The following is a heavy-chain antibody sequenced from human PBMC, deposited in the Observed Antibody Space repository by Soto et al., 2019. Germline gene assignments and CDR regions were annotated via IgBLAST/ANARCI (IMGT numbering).Heavy chain of an antibody. V-gene: IGHV4-59*01. Sequence: QVQLQESGPGLVKPSETLSLTCTVSGDSISNYYWSWIRQPPGKGLEWIGYIYYSGSTNYNPSLKTRVTISIDTSKNQFSLKLSSVTAADTAVYFCARLGWKNAIFGVVTLFDCWGQGILVTVSS. CDR3: ARLGWKNAIFGVVTLFDC. CDR2: IYYSGST. D-gene: IGHD3-3*01. J-gene: IGHJ4*02. CDR1: GDSISNYY.